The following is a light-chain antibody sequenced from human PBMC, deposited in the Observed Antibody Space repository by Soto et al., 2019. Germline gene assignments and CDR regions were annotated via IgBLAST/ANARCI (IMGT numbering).Light chain of an antibody. V-gene: IGKV3-20*01. Sequence: EIVLTQSPGTLSLSPGERATLSCRASQSISSSYLAWYQQKPGQAPRLLIYGVSSRASGIPDGFSGSGSGTDFTLTISRLEPEDFEVYYCQQYGSSPYTFGQGTKLEIK. CDR2: GVS. CDR1: QSISSSY. CDR3: QQYGSSPYT. J-gene: IGKJ2*01.